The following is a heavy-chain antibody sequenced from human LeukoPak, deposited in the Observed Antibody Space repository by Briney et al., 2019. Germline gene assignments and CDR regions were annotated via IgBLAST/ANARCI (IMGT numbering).Heavy chain of an antibody. V-gene: IGHV4-59*08. CDR2: IYYTGTI. Sequence: KASETLSLTCTVSGGSINGYYWSWIRQPPGKGLEWIGYIYYTGTINYNPSHRSRLTISVDTSKNQFSLHLSSVTAAATAVYYCARQGRDSSDWLGAFDIWGQGTMVTVSS. D-gene: IGHD6-19*01. CDR1: GGSINGYY. CDR3: ARQGRDSSDWLGAFDI. J-gene: IGHJ3*02.